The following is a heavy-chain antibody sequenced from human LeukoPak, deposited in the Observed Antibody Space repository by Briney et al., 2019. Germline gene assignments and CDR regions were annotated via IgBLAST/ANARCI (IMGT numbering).Heavy chain of an antibody. Sequence: GGSLRLSCASSGFTFSSYAMSWVRQAPGKGLEWVSAISAGGGSTYYADSVKGRLTISRDNSKNTLYLQMNSLRAEDTAVYYCASPDPYCSGGSCYPYSYFDYWGQGTLVTVSS. CDR2: ISAGGGST. CDR3: ASPDPYCSGGSCYPYSYFDY. D-gene: IGHD2-15*01. CDR1: GFTFSSYA. J-gene: IGHJ4*02. V-gene: IGHV3-23*01.